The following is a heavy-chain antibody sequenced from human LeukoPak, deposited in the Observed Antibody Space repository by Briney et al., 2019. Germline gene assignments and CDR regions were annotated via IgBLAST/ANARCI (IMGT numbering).Heavy chain of an antibody. CDR3: ARVSVYHWESSYDY. J-gene: IGHJ4*02. CDR1: GGSFSSYY. V-gene: IGHV4-59*01. Sequence: SETLSLTCAVYGGSFSSYYWSWIRQPPGKGLEWIGYIYYSGSTSYNPSLKSRVTISVDTSKNQFSLKLSSVTTADTAVYYCARVSVYHWESSYDYWGQGTLVTVSS. D-gene: IGHD5/OR15-5a*01. CDR2: IYYSGST.